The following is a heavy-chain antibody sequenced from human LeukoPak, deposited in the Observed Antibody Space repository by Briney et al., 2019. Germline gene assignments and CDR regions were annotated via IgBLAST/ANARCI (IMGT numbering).Heavy chain of an antibody. J-gene: IGHJ4*02. CDR1: GGSISTYY. D-gene: IGHD1-1*01. V-gene: IGHV4-59*01. Sequence: SETLSLTCTVSGGSISTYYWSWIRQPPGKGLEWIGYISYTVTTNYNPFLKSRVTISVDTSKNQFSLKLSSVTAVDTAVYYCARVGDWNDLVYWGQGTLVTVSS. CDR3: ARVGDWNDLVY. CDR2: ISYTVTT.